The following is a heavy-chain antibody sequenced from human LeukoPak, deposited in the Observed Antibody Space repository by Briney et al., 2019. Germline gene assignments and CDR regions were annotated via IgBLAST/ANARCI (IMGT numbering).Heavy chain of an antibody. CDR1: GGTFSSYA. CDR3: ARDHALEKKYCSSTSCYIEGDDYYYYMDV. V-gene: IGHV1-69*13. J-gene: IGHJ6*03. Sequence: SVKVSCKASGGTFSSYAISWVRQAPGQGLEWMGGIIPIFGTANYAQKFQGRVTITADESTSTAYMELSSLRSEDTAVYYCARDHALEKKYCSSTSCYIEGDDYYYYMDVWGKGTTVTVSS. CDR2: IIPIFGTA. D-gene: IGHD2-2*02.